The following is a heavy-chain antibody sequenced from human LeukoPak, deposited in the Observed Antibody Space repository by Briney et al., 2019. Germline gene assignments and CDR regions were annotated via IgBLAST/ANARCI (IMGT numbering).Heavy chain of an antibody. D-gene: IGHD3-3*01. Sequence: GASLQISCKGSGYSFTSYWIGWVRQMPGKGLEWMGIIYPGDSDTRYSPSFQGQVTISADKSISTAYLQWSSLKASDTAMYYCARAKYDFWSGYYNRIGFPDYWGQGTLVTVSS. V-gene: IGHV5-51*01. CDR2: IYPGDSDT. J-gene: IGHJ4*02. CDR3: ARAKYDFWSGYYNRIGFPDY. CDR1: GYSFTSYW.